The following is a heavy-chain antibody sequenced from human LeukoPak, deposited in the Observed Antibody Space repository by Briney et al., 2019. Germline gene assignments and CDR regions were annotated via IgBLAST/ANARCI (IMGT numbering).Heavy chain of an antibody. D-gene: IGHD6-19*01. CDR1: GGSISSYY. Sequence: SETLSLICSVSGGSISSYYWTWIRQPAGKGLEWIGRIYASGSINYNPSLKSRLTMSVDTSKNQFSLKLTSVTAADTAVYYCARGTVAANYYYYYYMDVWGKGTTVTVSS. CDR2: IYASGSI. V-gene: IGHV4-4*07. CDR3: ARGTVAANYYYYYYMDV. J-gene: IGHJ6*03.